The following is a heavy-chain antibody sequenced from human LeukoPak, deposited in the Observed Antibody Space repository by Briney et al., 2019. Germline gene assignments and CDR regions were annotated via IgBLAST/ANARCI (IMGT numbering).Heavy chain of an antibody. J-gene: IGHJ6*02. D-gene: IGHD3-3*02. V-gene: IGHV4-30-2*01. CDR2: IYHSGST. Sequence: SETLSLTCAVSGGSISSGGYSWSWIRQPPGKGLEWIGSIYHSGSTYYNPSLKSRVTISVDRSKNQFSLKLSSVTAADTAVYYCARNLDISLMDVWGQGTTVTVSS. CDR3: ARNLDISLMDV. CDR1: GGSISSGGYS.